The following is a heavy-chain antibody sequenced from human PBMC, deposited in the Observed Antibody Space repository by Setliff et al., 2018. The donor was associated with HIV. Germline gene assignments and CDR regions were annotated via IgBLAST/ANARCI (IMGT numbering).Heavy chain of an antibody. D-gene: IGHD3-22*01. J-gene: IGHJ4*02. Sequence: KPSETLSLTCSVSGDSISSSSYYWGWIRQPPGKGLEWIGSIYYSGSTYYNPSLNSRVTISVDASKNQFSLKLSSVTAADTAVYYCASLPPLYDSSGYYFDYWGQGTLVTV. CDR2: IYYSGST. CDR1: GDSISSSSYY. CDR3: ASLPPLYDSSGYYFDY. V-gene: IGHV4-39*01.